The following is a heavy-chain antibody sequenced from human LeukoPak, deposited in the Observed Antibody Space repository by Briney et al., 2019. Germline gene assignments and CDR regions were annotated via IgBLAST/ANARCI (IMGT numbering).Heavy chain of an antibody. Sequence: ASVKVSCKASGYTFTDYYMHWVRQAPGQGLEWMGWINPNSGGTNYARKFQGRVTMTRDTSISTVYMELSILRSEDTAVYYCAREAREGGSYFTIDYWGQGTLVTVSS. CDR3: AREAREGGSYFTIDY. D-gene: IGHD1-26*01. CDR1: GYTFTDYY. CDR2: INPNSGGT. V-gene: IGHV1-2*02. J-gene: IGHJ4*02.